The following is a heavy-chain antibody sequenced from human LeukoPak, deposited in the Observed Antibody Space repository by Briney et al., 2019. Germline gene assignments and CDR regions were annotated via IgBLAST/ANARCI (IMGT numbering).Heavy chain of an antibody. CDR1: GGTFSSYA. V-gene: IGHV1-69*05. CDR3: ARLSNYGGNSGDAY. Sequence: ASVKVSCKASGGTFSSYAISWVRQAPGQGLEWMGGIIPIFGTANYAQKFQGRVTITTDESTSTAYMELSSLRSEDTAVYYCARLSNYGGNSGDAYWGQGTLVTVSS. J-gene: IGHJ4*02. CDR2: IIPIFGTA. D-gene: IGHD4-23*01.